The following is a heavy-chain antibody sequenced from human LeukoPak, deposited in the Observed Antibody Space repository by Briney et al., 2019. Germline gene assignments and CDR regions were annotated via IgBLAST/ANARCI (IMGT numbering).Heavy chain of an antibody. J-gene: IGHJ4*02. CDR2: IRYDGSNK. CDR3: IGSWGSQPDY. Sequence: GGSLRLSCAASGFTFSSYAMSWVRQAPGKGLEWVAFIRYDGSNKYYADSVKGRFTISGDNSKNTLYLQMNSLRAEDTAVYYCIGSWGSQPDYWGQGTLVTVSS. CDR1: GFTFSSYA. D-gene: IGHD3-10*01. V-gene: IGHV3-30*02.